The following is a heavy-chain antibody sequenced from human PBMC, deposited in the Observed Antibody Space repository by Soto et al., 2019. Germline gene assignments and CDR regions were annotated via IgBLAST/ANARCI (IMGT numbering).Heavy chain of an antibody. J-gene: IGHJ4*02. CDR1: GGSISSYY. CDR2: IYYSGST. CDR3: ARHGAPYYYGSGSNFFDY. D-gene: IGHD3-10*01. Sequence: PSETLSLTCTVSGGSISSYYWSWIRQPPGKGLEWIGYIYYSGSTNYNPSLKSRVTISVDTSKNQFSLKLSSVTAADTAVYYCARHGAPYYYGSGSNFFDYWGQGTLVTVSS. V-gene: IGHV4-59*08.